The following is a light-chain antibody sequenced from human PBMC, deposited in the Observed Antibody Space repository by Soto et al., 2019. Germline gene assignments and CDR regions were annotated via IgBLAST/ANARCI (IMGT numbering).Light chain of an antibody. CDR3: LQARHVPIT. CDR1: QSLLNTNGYNY. Sequence: DVVMTQSPLSLPVTPGEPASISCRSSQSLLNTNGYNYLDWYLQKQGQSPQLLIYLGSSRASGVPARVSGSGSGTDVTLKVSRVDAEDVGVYYFLQARHVPITFGGVTKVEI. V-gene: IGKV2-28*01. CDR2: LGS. J-gene: IGKJ4*02.